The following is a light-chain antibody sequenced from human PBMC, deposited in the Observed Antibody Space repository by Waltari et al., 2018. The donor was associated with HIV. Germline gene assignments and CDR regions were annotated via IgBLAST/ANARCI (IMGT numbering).Light chain of an antibody. CDR2: GNS. CDR3: QSYDSSLSGWV. V-gene: IGLV1-40*01. J-gene: IGLJ3*02. Sequence: QSVLTQPPSVSGAPGQRVTIPCTGSNSNIGAGYAIHWYQQLPGTAPKLLIYGNSNRPSGVPDRFSGSKSGTSASLAITGLQAEDEADYYCQSYDSSLSGWVFGGGTKLTVL. CDR1: NSNIGAGYA.